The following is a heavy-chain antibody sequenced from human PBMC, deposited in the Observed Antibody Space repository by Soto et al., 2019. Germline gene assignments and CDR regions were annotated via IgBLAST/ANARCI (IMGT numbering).Heavy chain of an antibody. Sequence: EVQLLESGGGLVQPGGSLRLSCAASGFTFSSYAMSWVRQAPGKGLEWVSAISGSGGSTYYADSVKGRFTISRDNSKNTLYLQMNSLRAEDTGGYYCAKDKSAVAGGGLDYWGQGTLVTVSS. J-gene: IGHJ4*02. CDR3: AKDKSAVAGGGLDY. CDR2: ISGSGGST. CDR1: GFTFSSYA. D-gene: IGHD6-19*01. V-gene: IGHV3-23*01.